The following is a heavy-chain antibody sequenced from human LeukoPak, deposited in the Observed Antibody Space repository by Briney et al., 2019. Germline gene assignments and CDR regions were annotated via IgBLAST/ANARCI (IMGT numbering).Heavy chain of an antibody. CDR1: GFTFSSYW. D-gene: IGHD2-8*01. CDR2: IKQDGSEK. V-gene: IGHV3-7*03. CDR3: ARGGRCTNGVCYFSNDY. Sequence: PGGSLRLSCAASGFTFSSYWMSWVRQAPGKGLEWVANIKQDGSEKYYVDSVKGRFTISRDNAKNSLYLQMNSLRAEDTAVYYCARGGRCTNGVCYFSNDYWGQGTLVTVSS. J-gene: IGHJ4*02.